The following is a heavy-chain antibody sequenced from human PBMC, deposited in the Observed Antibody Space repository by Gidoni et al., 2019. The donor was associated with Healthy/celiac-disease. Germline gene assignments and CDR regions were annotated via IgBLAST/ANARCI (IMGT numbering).Heavy chain of an antibody. J-gene: IGHJ4*02. D-gene: IGHD4-17*01. V-gene: IGHV3-21*01. CDR3: ARDSTVTPTS. CDR1: GFTFSSYS. Sequence: EVQLVESGGGLVKPGGSLRLSCAAAGFTFSSYSMNRVRQAPGKGLEWVSSISSSSSYIYYADSVKGRFTISRDNAKNSLYLQMNSLRAEDTAVYYCARDSTVTPTSWGQGTLVTVSS. CDR2: ISSSSSYI.